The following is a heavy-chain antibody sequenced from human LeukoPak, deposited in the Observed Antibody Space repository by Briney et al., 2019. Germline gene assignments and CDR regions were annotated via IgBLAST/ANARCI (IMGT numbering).Heavy chain of an antibody. CDR1: GFTFSNAW. CDR3: TRVLSIVGATIIDY. V-gene: IGHV3-15*01. J-gene: IGHJ4*02. D-gene: IGHD1-26*01. CDR2: IKSKTDGGTT. Sequence: GGSLRLSCAASGFTFSNAWMSWVRQAPGKGLEWVGRIKSKTDGGTTDYAAPVKGRFTISRDDSKNLLYLQMNSLKSEDTAVYYCTRVLSIVGATIIDYWGQGTLATVSS.